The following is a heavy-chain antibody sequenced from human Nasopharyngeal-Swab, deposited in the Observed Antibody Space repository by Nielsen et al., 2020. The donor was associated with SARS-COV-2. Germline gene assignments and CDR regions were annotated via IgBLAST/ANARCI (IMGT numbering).Heavy chain of an antibody. D-gene: IGHD2-15*01. V-gene: IGHV3-74*01. CDR2: INSDGSST. CDR3: ARVVCSGGSCYQNRYYFDY. Sequence: GASLKISCAASGFTFSSYWMHWVRQAPGKGLVWVSRINSDGSSTSYADSVKGRFTISRDNAKNTLYLQMNSLRAENTAVYYCARVVCSGGSCYQNRYYFDYWGQGTLVTVSS. J-gene: IGHJ4*02. CDR1: GFTFSSYW.